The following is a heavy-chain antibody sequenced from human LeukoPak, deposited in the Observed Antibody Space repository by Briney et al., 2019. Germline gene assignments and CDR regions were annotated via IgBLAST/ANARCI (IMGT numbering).Heavy chain of an antibody. CDR1: AGSISNHY. CDR2: IFYTGSY. D-gene: IGHD6-19*01. V-gene: IGHV4-59*11. J-gene: IGHJ5*02. CDR3: ARGRSSLDL. Sequence: SETQSLTCTVAAGSISNHYWSWMRQSPGKGLEWIAYIFYTGSYNYNPSLKSRVYISVDTSKNQFSLNLTSVTAADTAVYYCARGRSSLDLWGQGTLVTVSS.